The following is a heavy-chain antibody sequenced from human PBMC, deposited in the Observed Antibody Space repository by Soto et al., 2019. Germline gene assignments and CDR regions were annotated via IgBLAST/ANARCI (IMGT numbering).Heavy chain of an antibody. Sequence: ASVKVSFKASRYTFTSFDINWVRQATGQGLEWMGWMNPNSGHTGYAQKFQGRVTMTRDTSISTAYMELSSLRYEDTAVYYCTRGRNSGDGYNGGGYWGQGTLVTVSS. V-gene: IGHV1-8*01. J-gene: IGHJ4*02. CDR3: TRGRNSGDGYNGGGY. CDR1: RYTFTSFD. D-gene: IGHD1-1*01. CDR2: MNPNSGHT.